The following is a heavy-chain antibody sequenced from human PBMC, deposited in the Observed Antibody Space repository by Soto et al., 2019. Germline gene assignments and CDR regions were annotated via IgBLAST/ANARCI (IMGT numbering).Heavy chain of an antibody. CDR2: TYYTGST. Sequence: QVQLQESGPGLVKPSETLSLICNVSGVSIDNYYWSWIRQPSGKGLEWIGYTYYTGSTNYNPSLKSRVTISVDTSKTRCSLTVNSVTAADTAVYSCAINGIWGGVGYFDFWGPGILVTVSS. J-gene: IGHJ4*02. CDR3: AINGIWGGVGYFDF. CDR1: GVSIDNYY. D-gene: IGHD3-16*01. V-gene: IGHV4-59*08.